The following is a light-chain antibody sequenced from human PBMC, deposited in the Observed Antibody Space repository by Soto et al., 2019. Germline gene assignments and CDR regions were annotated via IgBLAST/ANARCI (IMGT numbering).Light chain of an antibody. CDR3: QSYDNSLRVI. Sequence: QSVLTQPPSVSGAPGQRVTISCTGSSSNIGAGYDVHWYQQLPGTAPKLLIYDNSNRPSGVPERFSGSKSGTSASLAITGLQAEDEADYYCQSYDNSLRVIFGGGTKLTVL. CDR1: SSNIGAGYD. V-gene: IGLV1-40*01. CDR2: DNS. J-gene: IGLJ2*01.